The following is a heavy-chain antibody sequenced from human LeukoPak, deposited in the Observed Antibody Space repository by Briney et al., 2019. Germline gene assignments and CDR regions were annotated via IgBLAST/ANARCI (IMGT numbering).Heavy chain of an antibody. CDR1: GGSITSGTYY. Sequence: SETLSLTCTVSGGSITSGTYYWSWIRQPAGKGLEWIGRIFSTGSTNYNPSLKSRVTMSVDTSKNQFSLNLSSVTAADTAVYYCARGAYGSGSGNGFNIWGQGTTVTVSS. CDR3: ARGAYGSGSGNGFNI. V-gene: IGHV4-61*02. D-gene: IGHD3-10*01. CDR2: IFSTGST. J-gene: IGHJ3*02.